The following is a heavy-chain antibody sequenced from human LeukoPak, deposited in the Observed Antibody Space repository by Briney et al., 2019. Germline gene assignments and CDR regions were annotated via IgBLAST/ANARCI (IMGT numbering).Heavy chain of an antibody. CDR2: ISWNSGSI. CDR3: AKARYCGGDCYSNAFDI. V-gene: IGHV3-9*01. CDR1: GFTFDDYA. J-gene: IGHJ3*02. Sequence: GRSLRLSCAASGFTFDDYAMHWVRQAPGKGLEWVSGISWNSGSIGYADSVKGRFTISRDNAKNSLYLQMNSLRAEDTALYYCAKARYCGGDCYSNAFDIWGQGTMVTVSS. D-gene: IGHD2-21*02.